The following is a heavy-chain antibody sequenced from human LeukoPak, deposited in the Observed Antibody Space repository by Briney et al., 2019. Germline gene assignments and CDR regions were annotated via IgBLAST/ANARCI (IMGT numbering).Heavy chain of an antibody. CDR2: ISSSGSTI. J-gene: IGHJ4*02. V-gene: IGHV3-48*03. Sequence: GGSLRLSCVASGFTFSSYEMNWVRQAPGKGLEWVSYISSSGSTIYYADSVKGRFTISRDNAKNSLYLQMNSLRAEDTAVYYCASILKWFVYEYWGQGTLVTVSS. CDR3: ASILKWFVYEY. CDR1: GFTFSSYE. D-gene: IGHD3-10*01.